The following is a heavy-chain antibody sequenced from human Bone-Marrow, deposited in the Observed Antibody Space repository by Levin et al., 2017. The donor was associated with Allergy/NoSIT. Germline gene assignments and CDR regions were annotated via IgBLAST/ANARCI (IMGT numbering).Heavy chain of an antibody. Sequence: SCAASGFTFSSYDMHWVRQATGKGLEWVSAIGTAGDTYYPGSVKGRFTISRENAKNSLYLQMNSLRAGDTAVYYCARGQGDYGDYSNWFDPWGQGTLVTVSS. CDR1: GFTFSSYD. V-gene: IGHV3-13*01. J-gene: IGHJ5*02. CDR2: IGTAGDT. CDR3: ARGQGDYGDYSNWFDP. D-gene: IGHD4-17*01.